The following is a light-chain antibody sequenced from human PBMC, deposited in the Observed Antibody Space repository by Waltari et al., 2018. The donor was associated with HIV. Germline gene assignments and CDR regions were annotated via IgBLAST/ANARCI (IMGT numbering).Light chain of an antibody. V-gene: IGKV1D-12*01. CDR1: QDISSW. J-gene: IGKJ2*01. CDR2: SAS. Sequence: DIQMTQSPSSVSASVGDRVSITCRASQDISSWLAWYQQKPGKAPKLLIYSASTLQSGVPSRFSGSGSGTDFTLTISSLQPEDFATYFCQHATSFPYTFGQGTRLEIK. CDR3: QHATSFPYT.